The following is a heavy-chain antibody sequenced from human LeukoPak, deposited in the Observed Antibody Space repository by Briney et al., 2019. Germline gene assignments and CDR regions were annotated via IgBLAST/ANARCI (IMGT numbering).Heavy chain of an antibody. Sequence: SQTLSLTCAISGDSVSSNSATWNWIRKSPSRGLEWLGRTYYRSKWYKYYAVSVKGRITINPDTSKNQFSLQLNSVTPEDTAVCYCARGPSYFQHWGQGTLVTVSS. CDR3: ARGPSYFQH. CDR2: TYYRSKWYK. J-gene: IGHJ1*01. V-gene: IGHV6-1*01. CDR1: GDSVSSNSAT.